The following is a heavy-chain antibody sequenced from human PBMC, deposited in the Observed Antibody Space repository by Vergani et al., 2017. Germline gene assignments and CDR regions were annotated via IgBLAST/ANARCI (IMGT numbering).Heavy chain of an antibody. CDR1: GDSNSSGVYY. V-gene: IGHV4-31*03. D-gene: IGHD3-22*01. J-gene: IGHJ4*02. Sequence: QVQLQESVPGLVKPSQTLSLTCSVSGDSNSSGVYYWNWIRQHPGKGLEWIGYIYSTGSTHHNPSLRRRINMSVDTSKNQFSLKLNSVTAADTAMYYCARMGGYDEGDAFRIGYFDSWGPGILVTVSS. CDR2: IYSTGST. CDR3: ARMGGYDEGDAFRIGYFDS.